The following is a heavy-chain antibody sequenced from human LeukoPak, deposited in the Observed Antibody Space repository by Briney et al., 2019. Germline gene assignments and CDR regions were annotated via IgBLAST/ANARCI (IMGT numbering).Heavy chain of an antibody. CDR1: GVSLSRSFYY. CDR2: IFYNGST. J-gene: IGHJ4*02. D-gene: IGHD6-19*01. Sequence: PSETLSLTCTVSGVSLSRSFYYWVWIRPPPGKGLEWIGSIFYNGSTYYNSSLKSRVTISVDTSKNQFSLKLSSVTAADTAIYYCARVYRSAWYRHIDSWGQGTLVIVSS. CDR3: ARVYRSAWYRHIDS. V-gene: IGHV4-39*07.